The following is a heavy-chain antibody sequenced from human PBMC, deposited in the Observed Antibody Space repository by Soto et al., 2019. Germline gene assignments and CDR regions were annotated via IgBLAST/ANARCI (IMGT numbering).Heavy chain of an antibody. J-gene: IGHJ5*02. CDR3: ARDRGGWFDP. CDR2: ISAYNGNT. CDR1: GYIFPSYG. V-gene: IGHV1-18*01. D-gene: IGHD3-10*01. Sequence: QVQLVQSGAEMKKPGASVKVSCKASGYIFPSYGITWVRQAPGQGLEWMGWISAYNGNTNYEHKVQGRVTLTTDTSTSTAYMELRSLRYDATAVYFCARDRGGWFDPWGQGTLVTVSS.